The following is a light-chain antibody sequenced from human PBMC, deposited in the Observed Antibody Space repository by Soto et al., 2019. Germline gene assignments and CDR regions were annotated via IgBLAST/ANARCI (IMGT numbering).Light chain of an antibody. Sequence: EIVLTQSPGTLSLSPGERATLPCRASQSVSSNLAWYQQKPGQAPRLLIYDASSRASGVPARFSGSGSGTDFTLTISSLEPEDFALYYCQQRNSWPPITFGQGTRLEIK. CDR1: QSVSSN. CDR2: DAS. V-gene: IGKV3-11*01. J-gene: IGKJ5*01. CDR3: QQRNSWPPIT.